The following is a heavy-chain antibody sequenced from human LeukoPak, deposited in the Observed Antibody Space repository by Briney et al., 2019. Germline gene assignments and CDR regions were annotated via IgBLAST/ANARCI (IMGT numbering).Heavy chain of an antibody. CDR2: ISGSGGST. CDR3: AKVSGDAPPMITFGGVIAGYYFDY. Sequence: GGSLRLSCAASGFTFSSYAMSWVRQAPGKGLEWVSAISGSGGSTYYADSVKGRFTISRDNSKNTLYLQMNSLRAEDTAVYYCAKVSGDAPPMITFGGVIAGYYFDYWGQGTLVTVSS. V-gene: IGHV3-23*01. D-gene: IGHD3-16*02. J-gene: IGHJ4*02. CDR1: GFTFSSYA.